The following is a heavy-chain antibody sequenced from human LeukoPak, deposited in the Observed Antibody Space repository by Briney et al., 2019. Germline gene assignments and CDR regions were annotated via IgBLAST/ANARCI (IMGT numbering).Heavy chain of an antibody. Sequence: SETLSLTCTVSGGSISSGGYYWSWIRQHPGKGLEWIGYIYYSGSTYYNPSLKSRVTISVDTSKNQFSLKLSSVTAADTAVYYCASEERSSWLQTYDYWGQGTLVTVSS. CDR2: IYYSGST. J-gene: IGHJ4*02. CDR1: GGSISSGGYY. D-gene: IGHD6-13*01. V-gene: IGHV4-31*03. CDR3: ASEERSSWLQTYDY.